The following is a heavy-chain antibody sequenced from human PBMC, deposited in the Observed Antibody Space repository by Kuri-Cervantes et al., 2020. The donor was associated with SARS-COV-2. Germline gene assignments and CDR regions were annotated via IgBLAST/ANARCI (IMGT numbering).Heavy chain of an antibody. CDR3: ARDRYYDFWSGYSRRDAFGI. Sequence: ETLSLTCAASGFTFSSYSMNWVRQAPGKGLEWVSSISSSSSYIYYADSVKGRFTISRDNAKNPLYLQMNSLRAEDTAVYYCARDRYYDFWSGYSRRDAFGIWGQGTMVTVSS. D-gene: IGHD3-3*01. CDR2: ISSSSSYI. J-gene: IGHJ3*02. V-gene: IGHV3-21*01. CDR1: GFTFSSYS.